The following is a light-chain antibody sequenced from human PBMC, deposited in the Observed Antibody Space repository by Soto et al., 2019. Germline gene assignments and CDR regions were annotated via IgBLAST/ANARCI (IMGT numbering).Light chain of an antibody. CDR2: EGS. CDR3: CSYAGANWV. Sequence: QSALTQPASVSGSPGQSITISCTGTSRDVGNYNLVSWYQQHPGKAPKLIIYEGSKRPSGVSNRFSGSKSGNTASLTISGLQAEDEADYSCCSYAGANWVFGGGTKLTVL. V-gene: IGLV2-23*01. J-gene: IGLJ3*02. CDR1: SRDVGNYNL.